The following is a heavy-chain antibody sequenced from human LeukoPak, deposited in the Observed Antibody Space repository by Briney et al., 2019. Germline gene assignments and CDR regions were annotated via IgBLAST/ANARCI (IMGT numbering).Heavy chain of an antibody. CDR2: ISPNSGGT. V-gene: IGHV1-2*06. Sequence: ASMKVSCKASGYTFSDYYIHWVRQAPGQGLEWMGRISPNSGGTNYAQKFQGRVTMTRDTSISTAYMELSRLRSDDTAVYYCARQSSGWYGGAFDYWGQGTLVTVSS. J-gene: IGHJ4*02. D-gene: IGHD6-19*01. CDR3: ARQSSGWYGGAFDY. CDR1: GYTFSDYY.